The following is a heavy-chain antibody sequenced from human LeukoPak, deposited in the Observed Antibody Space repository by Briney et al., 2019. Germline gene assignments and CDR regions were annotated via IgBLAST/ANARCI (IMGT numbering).Heavy chain of an antibody. V-gene: IGHV3-21*01. CDR2: ITSSSSYI. D-gene: IGHD3-16*01. J-gene: IGHJ5*02. Sequence: GGSLRLSCAASGFTFSSYWMSWVRQAPGKGPEWVSSITSSSSYIFYADSVKGRFTVSRDDATNSVYLEMNGLRAEDTAVYYCARGGDKRLARNWFDPWGQGTVVTVSS. CDR3: ARGGDKRLARNWFDP. CDR1: GFTFSSYW.